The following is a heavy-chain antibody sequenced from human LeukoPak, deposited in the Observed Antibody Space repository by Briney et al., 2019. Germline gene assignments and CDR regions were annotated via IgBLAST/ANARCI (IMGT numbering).Heavy chain of an antibody. CDR2: MAPRDDGA. D-gene: IGHD1-26*01. CDR1: GNIFSNYL. Sequence: ASVQVSCKASGNIFSNYLMHWVRQAPGQGLEWVGIMAPRDDGATYAQKFQGRIAMTRDTSTSTLYMDLYSLRPEDTAVYYCAREVRTGVGATDYWGQGTLVTVSS. V-gene: IGHV1-46*01. CDR3: AREVRTGVGATDY. J-gene: IGHJ4*02.